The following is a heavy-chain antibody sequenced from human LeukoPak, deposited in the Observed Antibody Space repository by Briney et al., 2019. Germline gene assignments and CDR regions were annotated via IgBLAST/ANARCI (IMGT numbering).Heavy chain of an antibody. V-gene: IGHV4-34*01. J-gene: IGHJ5*02. CDR1: GGSFSGYY. D-gene: IGHD6-13*01. Sequence: SETLSLTCAVYGGSFSGYYWSWIRQPPGKGLEWIGEINHSGSTNYNPSLKSRVTISVDTSKNQFSLKLSSVTAADTAGCYCARYSSWYWDWFDPWGQGTLVTVSS. CDR2: INHSGST. CDR3: ARYSSWYWDWFDP.